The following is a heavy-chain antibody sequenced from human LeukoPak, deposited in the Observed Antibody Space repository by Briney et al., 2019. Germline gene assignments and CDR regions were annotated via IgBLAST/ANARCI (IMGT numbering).Heavy chain of an antibody. D-gene: IGHD1-26*01. CDR1: GFTFSSYW. Sequence: GGSLRLSCAASGFTFSSYWMSWVRQAPGKGLEWVANIEEDGLGKYYVDSVKGRFTISRDNAKNSLYLQMNSLRAEDTAMYYCARDRRWGIVGATWRGFDIWGQGTVVAVSS. V-gene: IGHV3-7*01. CDR2: IEEDGLGK. CDR3: ARDRRWGIVGATWRGFDI. J-gene: IGHJ3*02.